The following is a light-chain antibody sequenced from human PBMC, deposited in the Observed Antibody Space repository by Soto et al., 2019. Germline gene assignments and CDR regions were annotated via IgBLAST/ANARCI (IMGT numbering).Light chain of an antibody. V-gene: IGKV1-5*01. J-gene: IGKJ1*01. Sequence: SQSTQVPSTLAAAVGDRVTTTCRSGQSISSWLAWYQQKPGTAPKLLIYPASTLESGVPSRFSGSGYGTEFTLTISSLQPDDFATYYCQQYNSYSFGQGTKVDIK. CDR3: QQYNSYS. CDR1: QSISSW. CDR2: PAS.